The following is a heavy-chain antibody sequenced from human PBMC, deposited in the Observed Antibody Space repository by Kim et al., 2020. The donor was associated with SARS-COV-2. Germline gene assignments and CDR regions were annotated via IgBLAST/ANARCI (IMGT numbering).Heavy chain of an antibody. V-gene: IGHV3-43*02. Sequence: GGSLRLSCAASGFTFDDYAMHWVRQAPGKGLEWVSLISGDGGSTYYADSVKGRFTISRDNSKNSLYLQMNSLRTEDTALYYCAKEGRAYCGGDCYWPSFDYWGQGTLVTVSS. CDR2: ISGDGGST. D-gene: IGHD2-21*01. CDR1: GFTFDDYA. J-gene: IGHJ4*02. CDR3: AKEGRAYCGGDCYWPSFDY.